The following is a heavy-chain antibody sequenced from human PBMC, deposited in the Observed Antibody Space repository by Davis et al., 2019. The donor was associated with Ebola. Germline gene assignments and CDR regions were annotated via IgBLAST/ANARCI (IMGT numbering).Heavy chain of an antibody. V-gene: IGHV3-21*01. J-gene: IGHJ4*02. CDR1: GFTFSSYS. D-gene: IGHD1-26*01. Sequence: GESLKISCAASGFTFSSYSMNWVRQAPGKGLEWVSSISSSSSYIYYADSVKGRFTISRDNAKNSLYLQMNSLRAEDTAVYYCARVSPTRSGDYWGQGTLVTVSS. CDR2: ISSSSSYI. CDR3: ARVSPTRSGDY.